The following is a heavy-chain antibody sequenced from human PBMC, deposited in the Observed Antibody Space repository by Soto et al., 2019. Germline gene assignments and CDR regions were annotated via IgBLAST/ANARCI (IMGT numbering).Heavy chain of an antibody. Sequence: EVQLLESGGGLVQPGGSLRLSCAASGFPLSTYGMTWVRQAPGKGLEWVSAITGTGGNTYYVDSVKGRFTSSRDNSKNMLYLQVNSLRVEDTAVYYCARIRGYWYGLDVWGQGTTLTVSS. J-gene: IGHJ6*02. CDR3: ARIRGYWYGLDV. CDR1: GFPLSTYG. V-gene: IGHV3-23*01. CDR2: ITGTGGNT.